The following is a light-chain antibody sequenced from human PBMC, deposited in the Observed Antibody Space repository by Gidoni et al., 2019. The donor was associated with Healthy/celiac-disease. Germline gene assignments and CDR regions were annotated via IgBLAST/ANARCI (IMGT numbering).Light chain of an antibody. CDR1: QRVSSY. J-gene: IGKJ5*01. V-gene: IGKV3-11*01. Sequence: EIVLTQSPATQSLSPGERATLSCRASQRVSSYLAWYQQKPGQAPRLLIYDASNRATGIPARFSGSGSGTDFTLTISSLEPEDFAVYYCQQRSNWITFGQGTRLEIK. CDR2: DAS. CDR3: QQRSNWIT.